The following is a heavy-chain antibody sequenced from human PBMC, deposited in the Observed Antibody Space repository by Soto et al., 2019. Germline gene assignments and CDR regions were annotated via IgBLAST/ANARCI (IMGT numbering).Heavy chain of an antibody. CDR2: MNPNSGDT. J-gene: IGHJ4*02. CDR1: GYTFSGYD. V-gene: IGHV1-8*01. CDR3: ARVGGNWNDDYFDY. D-gene: IGHD1-1*01. Sequence: GASVKVSCKASGYTFSGYDINWVRQAPGQGPEWLGWMNPNSGDTGYAQNFQGRVTMTRDTSIRTAYMELSSLRSEDTAVYYCARVGGNWNDDYFDYWGQGTLVTVSS.